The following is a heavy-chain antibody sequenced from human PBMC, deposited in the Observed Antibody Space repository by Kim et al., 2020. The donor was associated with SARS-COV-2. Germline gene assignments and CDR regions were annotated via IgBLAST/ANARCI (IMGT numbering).Heavy chain of an antibody. CDR1: EILFSGYA. Sequence: GGSLRLSCVASEILFSGYALSWVRQIPGQGLEWVAFIGSSRSATYYRDSVKGRFTISRDNSKNSLYLDMRNLRVDDSAIYYCATSLNYGFDYWGQGNRVTVSS. V-gene: IGHV3-21*04. CDR3: ATSLNYGFDY. CDR2: IGSSRSAT. J-gene: IGHJ4*02. D-gene: IGHD3-10*01.